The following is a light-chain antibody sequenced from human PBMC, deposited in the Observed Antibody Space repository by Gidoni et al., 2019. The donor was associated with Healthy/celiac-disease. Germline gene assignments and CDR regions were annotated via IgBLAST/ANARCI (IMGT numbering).Light chain of an antibody. Sequence: SYVLTPPPSVSVAPGKTARITCGGNNIGSKRVHWYQQKPGQAPVLVVYDDSARPSGSPERLSGANSRNTATLTISRVEAGDEADYYCQVWDSSSDHVVFGGGTKLTVL. CDR1: NIGSKR. V-gene: IGLV3-21*03. CDR3: QVWDSSSDHVV. J-gene: IGLJ2*01. CDR2: DDS.